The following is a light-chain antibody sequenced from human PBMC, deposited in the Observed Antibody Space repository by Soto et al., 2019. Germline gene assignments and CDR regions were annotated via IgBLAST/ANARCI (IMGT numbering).Light chain of an antibody. CDR3: QQANSFPIT. V-gene: IGKV1-12*01. Sequence: DITMTQSPSSLSAYVGDRVTIPCRASQGISSWLAWHQQKPGKAPKLLIYAASSLQSGVPSRFSGSGSGTDFTLTISSLQPEDFATYYCQQANSFPITFGQGARLEIK. J-gene: IGKJ5*01. CDR2: AAS. CDR1: QGISSW.